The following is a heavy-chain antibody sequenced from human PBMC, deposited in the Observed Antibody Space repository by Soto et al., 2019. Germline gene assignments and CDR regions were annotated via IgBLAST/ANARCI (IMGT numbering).Heavy chain of an antibody. CDR2: ISGGGGGT. CDR1: GFSFSNYA. D-gene: IGHD3-10*01. J-gene: IGHJ4*02. CDR3: AKESPLGSGTYFDY. Sequence: GGSLRLSCAASGFSFSNYAMNWVRQAPGKGLEWVSGISGGGGGTYYADSVKGRFIISRDNSKNTVYLQMNSLRAEDTAIYYCAKESPLGSGTYFDYWGQGTLVTVSS. V-gene: IGHV3-23*01.